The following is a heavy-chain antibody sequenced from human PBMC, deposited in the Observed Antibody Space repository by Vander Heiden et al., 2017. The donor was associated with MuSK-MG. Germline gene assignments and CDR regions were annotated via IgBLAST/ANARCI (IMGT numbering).Heavy chain of an antibody. V-gene: IGHV3-33*01. CDR3: ARGIVDDFSYYYMDV. J-gene: IGHJ6*03. Sequence: QVQLVESGGGVVQPGRSLRLSSAASGFTFSSYGMHWVRQAPGKGLEWVAVIWYDGSNKYYADSVKGRFTISRDNSKNTLYLQMNSLRADDTAVYYCARGIVDDFSYYYMDVWGKGTTVTVSS. CDR2: IWYDGSNK. D-gene: IGHD3-3*01. CDR1: GFTFSSYG.